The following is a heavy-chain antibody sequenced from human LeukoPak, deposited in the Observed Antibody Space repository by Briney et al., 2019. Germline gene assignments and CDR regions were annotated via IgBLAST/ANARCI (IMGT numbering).Heavy chain of an antibody. CDR2: INPSGGST. D-gene: IGHD7-27*01. Sequence: VSVKVSCKASGYTFTSYYMHWVRQAPGQGLEWMGIINPSGGSTSYAQKFQGRVTMTRDTSTSTVYMELSSLRSEDTAVYYYARAGEHDAFDIWGQGTMVTVSS. CDR3: ARAGEHDAFDI. CDR1: GYTFTSYY. J-gene: IGHJ3*02. V-gene: IGHV1-46*01.